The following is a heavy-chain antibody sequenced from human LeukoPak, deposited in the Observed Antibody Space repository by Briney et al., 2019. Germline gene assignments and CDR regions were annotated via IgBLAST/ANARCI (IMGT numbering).Heavy chain of an antibody. CDR2: ISGGGGST. J-gene: IGHJ4*02. CDR3: AKGRYYDSSAPPGY. V-gene: IGHV3-23*01. Sequence: GGSLRLSCAASGFTFSSYAMSWVPQAPGKGLEWVSAISGGGGSTYYADSVKGRFTISRDNSKNTLYLQMNSLRAEDTAVYYCAKGRYYDSSAPPGYWGQGTLVTVSS. CDR1: GFTFSSYA. D-gene: IGHD3-22*01.